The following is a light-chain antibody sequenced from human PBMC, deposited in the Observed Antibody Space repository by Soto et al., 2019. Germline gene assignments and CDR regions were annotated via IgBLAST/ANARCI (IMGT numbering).Light chain of an antibody. CDR1: SSDVGGYTY. J-gene: IGLJ1*01. Sequence: QPVRSQPRSVSASPGQSVSISCTGTSSDVGGYTYVSWYQQHPGKAPKVMIYDVSKRPSGVPDRFSGSKSGNTASLTISGLQSEDEADYYCCSYAGRYTYVFGTGTKVTVL. V-gene: IGLV2-11*01. CDR3: CSYAGRYTYV. CDR2: DVS.